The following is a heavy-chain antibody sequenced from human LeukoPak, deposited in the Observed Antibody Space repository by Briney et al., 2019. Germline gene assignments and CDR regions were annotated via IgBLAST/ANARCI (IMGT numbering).Heavy chain of an antibody. V-gene: IGHV3-72*01. D-gene: IGHD3-22*01. CDR3: TRVSRYRTMIVVVDMYYFDY. CDR2: SRNEANSYTT. J-gene: IGHJ4*02. CDR1: GFTFSDHY. Sequence: PGGSLRLSCAASGFTFSDHYMDWVRQAPGKGLEWVGRSRNEANSYTTEYAASVKGRFTISRDDSKSIAYLQMNSLKTEDTAVYYCTRVSRYRTMIVVVDMYYFDYWGQGTLVTVSS.